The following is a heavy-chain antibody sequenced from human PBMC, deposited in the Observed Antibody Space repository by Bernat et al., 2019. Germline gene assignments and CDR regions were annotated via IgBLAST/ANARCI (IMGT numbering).Heavy chain of an antibody. CDR2: IKSKTDGGTT. CDR1: GFTFSNAW. V-gene: IGHV3-15*01. CDR3: TTAYDFWSGYHYYYYYMDV. J-gene: IGHJ6*03. Sequence: EVQLVESGGGLVKPGGSLRLSCAASGFTFSNAWMSWVRQAPGKGLEWVGRIKSKTDGGTTDYAAPVKGRFTISRDDSKNTLYLQMNSLKTEDTAVYYCTTAYDFWSGYHYYYYYMDVWGKGTTVTVSS. D-gene: IGHD3-3*01.